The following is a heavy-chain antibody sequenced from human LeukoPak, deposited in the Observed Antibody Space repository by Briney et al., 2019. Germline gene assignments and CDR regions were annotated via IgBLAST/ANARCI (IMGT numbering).Heavy chain of an antibody. CDR2: IQFDGDNK. J-gene: IGHJ4*02. CDR1: GFTLNRFA. D-gene: IGHD1-26*01. V-gene: IGHV3-30*02. Sequence: GSLKLSWGGSGFTLNRFAIPRVRQASSQGGGWVAFIQFDGDNKYYADSVKGRFTISRDNSQSTLYLQMNSLTVEDTAVYYCAKRWDTTWSYFDFWGQGTLVSVSS. CDR3: AKRWDTTWSYFDF.